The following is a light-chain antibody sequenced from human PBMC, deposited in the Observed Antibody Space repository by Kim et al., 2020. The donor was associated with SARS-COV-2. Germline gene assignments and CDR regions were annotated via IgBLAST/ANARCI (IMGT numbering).Light chain of an antibody. CDR3: QQYGDSPKT. Sequence: FPGERATISGRASQRVTGTYLAWYQQKPGQAPRPVISDASSRAAGIPDRFSGNGSGTDFTLTISRLEPGDSAVYHCQQYGDSPKTFGQGTKVDIK. CDR1: QRVTGTY. CDR2: DAS. V-gene: IGKV3-20*01. J-gene: IGKJ1*01.